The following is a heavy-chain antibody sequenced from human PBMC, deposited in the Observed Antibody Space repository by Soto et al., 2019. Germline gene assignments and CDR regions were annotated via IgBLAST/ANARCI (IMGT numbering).Heavy chain of an antibody. CDR3: ARLIGTSWFVG. J-gene: IGHJ4*02. V-gene: IGHV6-1*01. CDR1: GDSVSSNIVT. Sequence: PSQTLSLTCVISGDSVSSNIVTWDWIRQSPSRGLEWLGRTYYRSQWFNDYAVSVKSRMTINADTSNNQFSLQLNYVTPVDTAVYYCARLIGTSWFVGWGQGTPVTVSS. CDR2: TYYRSQWFN. D-gene: IGHD6-13*01.